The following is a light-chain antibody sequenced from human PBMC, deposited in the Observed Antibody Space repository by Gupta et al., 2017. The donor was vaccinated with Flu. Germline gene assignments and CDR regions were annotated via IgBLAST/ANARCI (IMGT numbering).Light chain of an antibody. CDR2: AAS. J-gene: IGKJ1*01. CDR3: QQKYYTPRA. Sequence: PSSMSASVGDRVTITCRTSQKITNYFNWIAQRPGTAPNLLISAASTLQCGVPSRFSGTGSGTDFNFTISRLQTEDYGTYYCQQKYYTPRAFGQGTKVEVK. CDR1: QKITNY. V-gene: IGKV1-39*01.